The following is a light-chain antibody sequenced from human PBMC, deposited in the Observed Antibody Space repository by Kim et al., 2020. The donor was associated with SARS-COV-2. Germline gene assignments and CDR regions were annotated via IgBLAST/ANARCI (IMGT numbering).Light chain of an antibody. J-gene: IGLJ1*01. CDR3: NSRDSSGNDVGV. V-gene: IGLV3-19*01. Sequence: SSELTQDPAVSVALGQTVRITCQGDSLRSYYATWYQQKPGQAPVLVIYGKNNRPSGIPDRFSGSSSGNTASLTITGTQADDEADYYCNSRDSSGNDVGVFGAGTKVTVL. CDR2: GKN. CDR1: SLRSYY.